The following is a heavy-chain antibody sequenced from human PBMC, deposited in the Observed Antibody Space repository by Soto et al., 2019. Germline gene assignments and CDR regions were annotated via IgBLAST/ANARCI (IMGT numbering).Heavy chain of an antibody. CDR3: ASANWNYSNWYFDL. D-gene: IGHD1-7*01. CDR1: GFTFSSYS. Sequence: GGSLRLSCAASGFTFSSYSMNWVRQAPGKGLEWVSSISSSSSYIYYADSVKGRFTISRDNAKNSLYLQMNSLRAEDTAVYYCASANWNYSNWYFDLWGRGTLVTVSS. V-gene: IGHV3-21*01. CDR2: ISSSSSYI. J-gene: IGHJ2*01.